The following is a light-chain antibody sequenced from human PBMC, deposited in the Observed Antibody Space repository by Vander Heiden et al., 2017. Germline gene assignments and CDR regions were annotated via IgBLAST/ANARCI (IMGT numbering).Light chain of an antibody. CDR3: QQYSDSLRT. Sequence: EIVLTQSPGTLSFAPGDRATFSCRASQSISSTYLAWYQQKPGQAPRRLIYGATSRATGITDRFSGSGSGTDFTMTISRLEPGDFAVFYCQQYSDSLRTFGQGTKVEIK. CDR2: GAT. V-gene: IGKV3-20*01. J-gene: IGKJ1*01. CDR1: QSISSTY.